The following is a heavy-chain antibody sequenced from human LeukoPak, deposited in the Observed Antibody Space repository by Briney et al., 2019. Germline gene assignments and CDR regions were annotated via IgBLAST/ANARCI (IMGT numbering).Heavy chain of an antibody. CDR1: GFTFSSYS. J-gene: IGHJ5*02. Sequence: PGRSLRLSCAASGFTFSSYSMNWVRQAPGKGLEWVSYISSSSSTIYYADSVKGRFTISRDNAKNSLYLQMNSLRAEDTAVYYCARDYCSSTSCLTFDPWGQGTLATVSS. CDR2: ISSSSSTI. V-gene: IGHV3-48*01. D-gene: IGHD2-2*01. CDR3: ARDYCSSTSCLTFDP.